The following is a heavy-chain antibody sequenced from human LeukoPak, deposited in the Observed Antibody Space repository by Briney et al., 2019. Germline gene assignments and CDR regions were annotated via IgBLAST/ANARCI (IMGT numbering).Heavy chain of an antibody. Sequence: ASVKVSCKASGGTFSSYAISWVRQAPGQGLEWMGWMNPNSGNTGYAQKFQGRVTMTRNTSISTAYMELSSLRSEDTAVYYCARGAAVAGHLYYYGMDVWGQGTTVTVSS. CDR1: GGTFSSYA. CDR2: MNPNSGNT. D-gene: IGHD6-19*01. J-gene: IGHJ6*02. V-gene: IGHV1-8*02. CDR3: ARGAAVAGHLYYYGMDV.